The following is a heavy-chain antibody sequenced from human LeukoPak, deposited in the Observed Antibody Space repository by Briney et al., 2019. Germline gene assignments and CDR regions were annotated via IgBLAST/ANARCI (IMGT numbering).Heavy chain of an antibody. V-gene: IGHV4-34*01. CDR2: LEVGGST. CDR1: GWSFAAIS. J-gene: IGHJ5*02. D-gene: IGHD5-12*01. CDR3: VKGRTRPGYADNCFDP. Sequence: SDTLSPTLPLFGWSFAAISWGWIPQPPGKGREWTGELEVGGSTNYKPTLKSGVTISLDTSTKQFSLNISTVTAADTPVYNCVKGRTRPGYADNCFDPWGQGTLVTVSS.